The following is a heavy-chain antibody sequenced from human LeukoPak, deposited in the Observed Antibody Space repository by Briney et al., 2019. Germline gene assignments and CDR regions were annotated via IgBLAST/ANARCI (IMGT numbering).Heavy chain of an antibody. CDR2: ISGSGGST. D-gene: IGHD5-18*01. Sequence: GGSLRLSCAASGFTFSSYGMSWVRQAPGKGLEWVSAISGSGGSTYYADSVKGRFNISRDNSKNTLYLQMNSLRAEDTAVYYCAKGLRRITAMAPFDYWGQGTLVTVSS. J-gene: IGHJ4*02. CDR3: AKGLRRITAMAPFDY. V-gene: IGHV3-23*01. CDR1: GFTFSSYG.